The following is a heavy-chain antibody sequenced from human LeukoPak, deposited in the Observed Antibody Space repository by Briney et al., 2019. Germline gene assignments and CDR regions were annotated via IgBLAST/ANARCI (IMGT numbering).Heavy chain of an antibody. CDR3: ATANFLYCSSSTCLFDY. V-gene: IGHV1-2*02. D-gene: IGHD2-2*01. CDR1: GYTFTDYY. CDR2: ISPNDGDT. Sequence: ASVKVSCKASGYTFTDYYMHWVRQAPGQGFEWMGWISPNDGDTNYAQKFQGRVTMTRDTSISTAHMEVSRLRSHDTAVYYCATANFLYCSSSTCLFDYWGQGTLVAVSS. J-gene: IGHJ4*02.